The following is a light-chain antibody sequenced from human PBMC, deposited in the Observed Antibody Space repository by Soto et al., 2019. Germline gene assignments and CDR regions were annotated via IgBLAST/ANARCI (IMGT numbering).Light chain of an antibody. V-gene: IGLV2-11*01. CDR3: FSYAGSRV. CDR2: DVS. CDR1: SSDVGEYNY. J-gene: IGLJ3*02. Sequence: QSDLTQPRSVSGSPGQSVTISCTGSSSDVGEYNYVSWYQHHPGNAPKLMIYDVSKRPSGVPDRFSGSKSGNTASLTISGLQAEDEANYYCFSYAGSRVFGGGTQLTVL.